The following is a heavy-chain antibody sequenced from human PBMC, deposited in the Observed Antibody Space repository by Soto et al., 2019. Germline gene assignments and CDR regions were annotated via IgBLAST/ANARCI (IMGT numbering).Heavy chain of an antibody. CDR2: FSASGGTT. J-gene: IGHJ4*02. CDR1: GFTFGTYA. Sequence: EVQLLESGGGLVQPGGSLRLSCAASGFTFGTYAMSWVRQAPGKGLEWVSAFSASGGTTYYADSVKGRFTISRDNFTNTTDLQMNCLRADGTGVYYWAIGLKGGVYYETSGYRDYWGQGTLVTVSS. CDR3: AIGLKGGVYYETSGYRDY. D-gene: IGHD3-22*01. V-gene: IGHV3-23*01.